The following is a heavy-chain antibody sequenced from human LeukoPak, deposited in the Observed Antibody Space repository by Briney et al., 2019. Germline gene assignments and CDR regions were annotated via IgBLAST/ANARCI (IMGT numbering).Heavy chain of an antibody. Sequence: PGGSLRLSCAASGFTFSSYGMHWVRQAPGKGLEWVAVIWYDGSNKYYADSVKGRFTISRDNSKNTLYLQMNSLRAEDTAVYYCAGTGDLLGESDYWGQGTLVTVSS. CDR1: GFTFSSYG. V-gene: IGHV3-33*01. CDR2: IWYDGSNK. D-gene: IGHD7-27*01. J-gene: IGHJ4*02. CDR3: AGTGDLLGESDY.